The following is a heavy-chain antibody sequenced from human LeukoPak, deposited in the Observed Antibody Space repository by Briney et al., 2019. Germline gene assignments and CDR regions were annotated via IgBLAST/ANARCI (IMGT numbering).Heavy chain of an antibody. D-gene: IGHD3-10*01. V-gene: IGHV3-74*03. J-gene: IGHJ5*02. CDR1: DFLFSSYW. CDR3: ARAQYGWFDP. Sequence: PGGSLRLSCAVSDFLFSSYWMHWVRQAPGKGLVWVSRINTAGSATTYADSVKGRFTISRDNAKNTLYLQMKSLRAEDTAVYYCARAQYGWFDPWGQGTLVTVSS. CDR2: INTAGSAT.